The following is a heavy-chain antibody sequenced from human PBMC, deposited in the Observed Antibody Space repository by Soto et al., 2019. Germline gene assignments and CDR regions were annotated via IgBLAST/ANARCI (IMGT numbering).Heavy chain of an antibody. CDR1: RFTFSIYA. D-gene: IGHD5-18*01. Sequence: LRLSCAASRFTFSIYAMTWVRQAPGKGLEWVSAISGSGGSTYYADSVKGRFTISRDNSKNTLYLQMNSLRSDDTAVYYCARTSRRGYSYGYFDYWGQGTLVIVSS. CDR2: ISGSGGST. V-gene: IGHV3-23*01. CDR3: ARTSRRGYSYGYFDY. J-gene: IGHJ4*02.